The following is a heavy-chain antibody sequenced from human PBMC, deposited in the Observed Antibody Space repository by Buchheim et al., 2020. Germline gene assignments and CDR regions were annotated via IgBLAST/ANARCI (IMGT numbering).Heavy chain of an antibody. J-gene: IGHJ6*02. CDR2: ISYDGSNK. Sequence: QVQLVESGGGVVQPGRSLRLSCAASGFTFSSYAMHWVRQAPGKGLEWVAVISYDGSNKYYADSVKGRFTISRDNSKNTLYLQMNSLRAEDTAVYYCARNGDVTAAAEWGMDVWGQGTT. CDR1: GFTFSSYA. D-gene: IGHD6-13*01. CDR3: ARNGDVTAAAEWGMDV. V-gene: IGHV3-30-3*01.